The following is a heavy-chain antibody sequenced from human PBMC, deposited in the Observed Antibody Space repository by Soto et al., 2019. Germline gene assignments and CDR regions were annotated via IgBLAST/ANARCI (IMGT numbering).Heavy chain of an antibody. Sequence: QVQLVESGGGVVQPGRSLRLSCAASGFTFSSYGMHWVRQAPGKGLEWVAVISYDGSNKYYADSVKGRFTISRDNSKNTLYLQMNSLRAEDTAVYYCAKERTISGYEFDYWGQGTLVTVSS. V-gene: IGHV3-30*18. J-gene: IGHJ4*02. D-gene: IGHD5-12*01. CDR1: GFTFSSYG. CDR2: ISYDGSNK. CDR3: AKERTISGYEFDY.